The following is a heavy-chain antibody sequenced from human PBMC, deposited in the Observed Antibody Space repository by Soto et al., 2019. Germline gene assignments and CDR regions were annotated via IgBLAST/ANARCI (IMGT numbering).Heavy chain of an antibody. D-gene: IGHD4-17*01. CDR1: GFTFSSYG. Sequence: GGSLRLSCAASGFTFSSYGMHWVRQAPGKGLEWVAVIWYDGSNKYYADSVKGRFTISRDNSKNTLYLQMNSLRAEDTAVYYCARDRIRMTTVNLGMDVWGQGTTVTVSS. J-gene: IGHJ6*02. CDR3: ARDRIRMTTVNLGMDV. CDR2: IWYDGSNK. V-gene: IGHV3-33*01.